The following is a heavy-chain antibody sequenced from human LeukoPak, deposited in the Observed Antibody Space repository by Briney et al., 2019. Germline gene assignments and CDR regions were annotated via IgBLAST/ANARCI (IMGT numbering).Heavy chain of an antibody. D-gene: IGHD6-19*01. CDR2: IGIRGDT. J-gene: IGHJ4*02. V-gene: IGHV3-13*01. CDR1: GFTFTNYD. Sequence: GGSLRLSCAASGFTFTNYDMDWVRQATGKGLEWVSAIGIRGDTYYSGSVKGRFTISIENAENSLYLQMNSLRAEDTAVYYCARGGIRVSGIDEFDYWGQGTLVTVSS. CDR3: ARGGIRVSGIDEFDY.